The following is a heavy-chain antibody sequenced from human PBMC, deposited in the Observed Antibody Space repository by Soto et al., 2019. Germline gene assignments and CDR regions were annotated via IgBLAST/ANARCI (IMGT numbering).Heavy chain of an antibody. CDR1: GGSFSDYS. V-gene: IGHV4-34*01. CDR3: ARGSHKLHSYDSSGFYHYVDY. J-gene: IGHJ4*02. Sequence: SETLSLTCAVYGGSFSDYSWTWIRQPPGKGLEWIGEINDSGSTNYTPSLERRVTISRDTSKNRFSLRLSSVTAADTAVYYCARGSHKLHSYDSSGFYHYVDYWGQGSLVTVYS. D-gene: IGHD3-22*01. CDR2: INDSGST.